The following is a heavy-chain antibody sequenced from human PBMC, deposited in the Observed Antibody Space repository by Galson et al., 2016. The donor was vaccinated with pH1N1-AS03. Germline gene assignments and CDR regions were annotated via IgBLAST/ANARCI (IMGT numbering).Heavy chain of an antibody. J-gene: IGHJ4*02. D-gene: IGHD3-22*01. Sequence: SLRLSCAASGFTFRSFGMNWVRQAPGKGLEWVAFIRHGGRNKFYADSMKGRFTISRDNSKNTLYLQVNSLRTDDTAVYYCARAAYDRTEDYYSHFDKWGQGTLVTVSS. V-gene: IGHV3-30*02. CDR3: ARAAYDRTEDYYSHFDK. CDR2: IRHGGRNK. CDR1: GFTFRSFG.